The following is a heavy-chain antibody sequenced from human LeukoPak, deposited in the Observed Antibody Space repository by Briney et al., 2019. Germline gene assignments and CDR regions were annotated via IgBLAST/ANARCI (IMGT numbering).Heavy chain of an antibody. D-gene: IGHD3-16*02. V-gene: IGHV1-24*01. J-gene: IGHJ5*02. CDR3: ATARDDYVWGSYRSVWFDP. CDR2: FDPEDGET. Sequence: ASVKVSCKVSGYTLTELSMHWVRQAPGKGLEWMGGFDPEDGETIYAQKFQGRVTMTEDTSTDTAYKELSSLRSEDTAVYYCATARDDYVWGSYRSVWFDPWGQGTLVTVSS. CDR1: GYTLTELS.